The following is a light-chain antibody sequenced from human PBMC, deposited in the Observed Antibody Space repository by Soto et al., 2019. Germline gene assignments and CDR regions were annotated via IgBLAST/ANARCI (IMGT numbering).Light chain of an antibody. CDR1: SSNIGSNT. V-gene: IGLV1-44*01. CDR3: AAWDDSLNGWV. J-gene: IGLJ3*02. CDR2: SNN. Sequence: QSVLTQPPSASGTPGKRVTISCSGSSSNIGSNTVNCYQQLPGTAPKLLIYSNNQRPSGVPDRFSGSKSGTSASLAISGLQSEDEADYYCAAWDDSLNGWVFGGGTKLTVL.